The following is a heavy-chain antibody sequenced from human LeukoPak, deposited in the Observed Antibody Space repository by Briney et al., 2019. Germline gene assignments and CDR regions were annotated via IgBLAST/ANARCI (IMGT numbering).Heavy chain of an antibody. CDR2: IYHSGST. Sequence: PSETLSLTCTVSGYSISSGYYWGWIRQPPGKGLEWIGSIYHSGSTYYNPSLKSRVTISVDTSKNQFSLKLSSVTAADTAVYYCARDLRAGDMGGYWGQGTLVTVSS. D-gene: IGHD7-27*01. CDR1: GYSISSGYY. V-gene: IGHV4-38-2*02. J-gene: IGHJ4*02. CDR3: ARDLRAGDMGGY.